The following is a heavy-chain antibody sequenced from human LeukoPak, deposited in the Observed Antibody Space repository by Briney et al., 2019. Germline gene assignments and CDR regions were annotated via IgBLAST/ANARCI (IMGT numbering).Heavy chain of an antibody. D-gene: IGHD3-16*02. V-gene: IGHV4-59*01. CDR3: AREGGAISFIDY. J-gene: IGHJ4*02. CDR1: GGSISSYY. Sequence: PPETLSLTCTVSGGSISSYYWSWIRQPPGKGLEWIGYIYNSGSTNYTPSLKSRVTISIDTSKSQFSLKLSSVTAADTAVYYCAREGGAISFIDYWGQGTLVTVSS. CDR2: IYNSGST.